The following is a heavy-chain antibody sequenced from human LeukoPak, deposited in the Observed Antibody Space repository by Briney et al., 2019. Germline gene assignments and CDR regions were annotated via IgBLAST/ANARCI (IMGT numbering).Heavy chain of an antibody. D-gene: IGHD2-15*01. Sequence: PSETLSLTCAVYRGSFSGYYWSWIRQPPGKGLEWIGEINHSGSTNYNPSLKSRVTISVDTSKNQFSLKLSSVTAADTAVYYCARGHVVVVADYFDYWGQGTLVTVSS. CDR2: INHSGST. J-gene: IGHJ4*02. CDR1: RGSFSGYY. CDR3: ARGHVVVVADYFDY. V-gene: IGHV4-34*01.